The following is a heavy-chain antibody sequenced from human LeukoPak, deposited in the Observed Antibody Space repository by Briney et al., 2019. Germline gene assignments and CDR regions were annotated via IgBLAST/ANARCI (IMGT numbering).Heavy chain of an antibody. CDR3: ARGANWGSSYFDY. Sequence: GGSLRLSCAASGFTFSSYSMNWVRQAPGKGLEWVSSISSSSSYIYYADSVKGRFTISRDNAKNSLYLQMNSLRAEDTAVYYCARGANWGSSYFDYWGQGTLVTVSS. J-gene: IGHJ4*02. V-gene: IGHV3-21*01. D-gene: IGHD7-27*01. CDR2: ISSSSSYI. CDR1: GFTFSSYS.